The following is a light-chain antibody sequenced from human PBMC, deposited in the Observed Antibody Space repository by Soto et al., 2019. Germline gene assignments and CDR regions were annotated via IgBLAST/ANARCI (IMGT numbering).Light chain of an antibody. Sequence: QSALTQPTSVAGSPGQSITISCTGNHNDIGTYDYVSWYQQHPGRAPRLLIYGVTTRPSGISDRFSASKSGLTASLTISGLQPEDEADYYCSSFTSDRIYVCGPGTTLTVL. CDR2: GVT. CDR1: HNDIGTYDY. J-gene: IGLJ1*01. V-gene: IGLV2-14*03. CDR3: SSFTSDRIYV.